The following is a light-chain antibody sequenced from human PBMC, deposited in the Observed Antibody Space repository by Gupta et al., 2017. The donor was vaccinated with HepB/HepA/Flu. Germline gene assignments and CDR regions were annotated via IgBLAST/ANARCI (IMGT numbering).Light chain of an antibody. CDR1: SNDVGGYNY. J-gene: IGLJ2*01. CDR2: DVS. CDR3: SSYTSSSTLVV. Sequence: SALTQPASVSGSPGQSITIFCTGTSNDVGGYNYVSCYQQHSVKAPKLIIYDVSTRPSGVPNRFSGSKSGNTASLTISGLQAEDEADYYCSSYTSSSTLVVFGGGTKLTVL. V-gene: IGLV2-14*01.